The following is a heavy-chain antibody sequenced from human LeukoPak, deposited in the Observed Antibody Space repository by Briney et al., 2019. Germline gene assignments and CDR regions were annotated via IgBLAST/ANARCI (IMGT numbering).Heavy chain of an antibody. CDR2: IYYSGST. D-gene: IGHD1-26*01. CDR1: GGSISSSSYY. V-gene: IGHV4-39*07. CDR3: ARGPLVGATIDY. J-gene: IGHJ4*02. Sequence: SETPSLTCTVSGGSISSSSYYWGWIRQPPGKGLEWIGSIYYSGSTYYNPSLKSRVTISVDTSKNQFSLKLSSVTAADTAVYYCARGPLVGATIDYWGQGTLVTVSS.